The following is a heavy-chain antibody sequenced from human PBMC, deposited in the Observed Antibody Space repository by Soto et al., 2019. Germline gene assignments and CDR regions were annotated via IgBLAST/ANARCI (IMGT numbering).Heavy chain of an antibody. CDR3: ARQEQQLGSLYYYYYMDV. V-gene: IGHV4-59*08. D-gene: IGHD6-13*01. CDR1: GGSISSYY. Sequence: SVTLSLTCTVSGGSISSYYWSWIRQPPGKGLEWIGYIYYSGSTNYNPSLKSRVTISVDTSKNQFSLKLSSVTAADTAVYYCARQEQQLGSLYYYYYMDVWGKGTTVTVSS. J-gene: IGHJ6*03. CDR2: IYYSGST.